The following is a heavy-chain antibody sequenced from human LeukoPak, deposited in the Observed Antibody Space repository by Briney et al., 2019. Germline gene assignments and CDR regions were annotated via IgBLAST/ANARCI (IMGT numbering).Heavy chain of an antibody. CDR3: ARDRDTAMANGLLLFRS. V-gene: IGHV3-33*01. D-gene: IGHD5-18*01. Sequence: GGSLRLSCAASGFTFSSYGMHWVRQAPGKGLEGVAVIWYDGSNKYYADSVKGRFTISRDNSKNTLYLQMNSLRAEDTAVYYCARDRDTAMANGLLLFRSRGQGTLVTVSS. CDR2: IWYDGSNK. J-gene: IGHJ4*02. CDR1: GFTFSSYG.